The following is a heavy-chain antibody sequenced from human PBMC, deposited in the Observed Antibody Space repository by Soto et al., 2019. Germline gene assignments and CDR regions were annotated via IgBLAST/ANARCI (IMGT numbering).Heavy chain of an antibody. CDR3: ASLPLIHDSSGYYYPFDY. Sequence: SETLSLTCTVSGGSISSYYWSWIRQPPGKGLEWIGYIYNSGSTNYNPSLKSRVTISVDTSKKHFSLRLSSVTAADTAVYYCASLPLIHDSSGYYYPFDYWGQGTLVTVSS. CDR1: GGSISSYY. CDR2: IYNSGST. D-gene: IGHD3-22*01. V-gene: IGHV4-59*08. J-gene: IGHJ4*02.